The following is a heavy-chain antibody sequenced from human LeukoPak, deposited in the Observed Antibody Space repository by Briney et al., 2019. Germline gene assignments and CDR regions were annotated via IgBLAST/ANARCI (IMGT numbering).Heavy chain of an antibody. D-gene: IGHD3-3*01. CDR3: ARDLKYYDFWSGYYGSRYYFDY. J-gene: IGHJ4*02. CDR1: GGTFSSYA. V-gene: IGHV1-18*01. Sequence: ASVKVSCKASGGTFSSYAISWVRQAPGQGLEWMGWISAYNGNTNYAQKLQGRVTMTTDTSTSAAYMELRSLRSDDTAVYYCARDLKYYDFWSGYYGSRYYFDYWGQGTLVTVSS. CDR2: ISAYNGNT.